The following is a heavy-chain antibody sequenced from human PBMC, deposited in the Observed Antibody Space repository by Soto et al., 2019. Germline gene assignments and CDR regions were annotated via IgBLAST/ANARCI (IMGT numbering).Heavy chain of an antibody. V-gene: IGHV4-59*01. CDR1: GGSISSYY. D-gene: IGHD6-6*01. J-gene: IGHJ5*02. CDR2: IYYSGST. CDR3: ARDRSDISSSWFWFDP. Sequence: SETLSLTCTVSGGSISSYYWSWIRQPPGKGLEGIGYIYYSGSTNYNPSLKSRVTISVDTSKNQFSLKLSSVTAADTAVYYCARDRSDISSSWFWFDPWGQGTLVPVSS.